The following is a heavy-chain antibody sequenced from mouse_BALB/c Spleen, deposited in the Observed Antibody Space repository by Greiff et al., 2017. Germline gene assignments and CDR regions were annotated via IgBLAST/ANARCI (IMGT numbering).Heavy chain of an antibody. Sequence: EVMLVESGGDLVKPGGSLKLSCAASGFTFSSYGMSWVRQTPDKRLEWVATISSGGSTYYPDSVKGRFTISRDNARNILYLQMSSLRSEDTAMYYCARGITTVVAGDYWGQGTTLTVSS. V-gene: IGHV5-6-5*01. D-gene: IGHD1-1*01. CDR3: ARGITTVVAGDY. J-gene: IGHJ2*01. CDR1: GFTFSSYG. CDR2: ISSGGST.